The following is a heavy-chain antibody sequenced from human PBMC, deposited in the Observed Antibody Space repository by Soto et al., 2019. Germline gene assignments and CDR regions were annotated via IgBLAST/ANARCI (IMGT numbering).Heavy chain of an antibody. D-gene: IGHD3-16*01. CDR1: GFRFDDYG. V-gene: IGHV3-9*01. CDR3: VNDALTTLAYYFDY. CDR2: ISRDSRSI. J-gene: IGHJ4*02. Sequence: GGSMRLSCEVSGFRFDDYGMHWVRQAPGKGLEWIAGISRDSRSISYGASMKGRFTISRDNAKNSLYLQLNSLRADDTAFYYCVNDALTTLAYYFDYWGQGALVTVSS.